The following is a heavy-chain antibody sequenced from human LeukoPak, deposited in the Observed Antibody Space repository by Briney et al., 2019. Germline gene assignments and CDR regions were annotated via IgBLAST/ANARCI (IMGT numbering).Heavy chain of an antibody. CDR2: IKPDGSDK. D-gene: IGHD3-16*01. J-gene: IGHJ4*02. V-gene: IGHV3-7*01. Sequence: PGGSLRLSCAASGFTFSTYWMNWVRQAPGKGLEWVANIKPDGSDKYYVDSVKGRLTVSRDNARNSLYLQMNSLRVEDTAVYYCAKGGDHWGQGTLVTVSS. CDR3: AKGGDH. CDR1: GFTFSTYW.